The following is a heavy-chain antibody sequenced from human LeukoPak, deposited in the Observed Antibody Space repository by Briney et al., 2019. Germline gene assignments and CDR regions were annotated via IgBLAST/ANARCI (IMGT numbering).Heavy chain of an antibody. J-gene: IGHJ4*02. CDR1: GLRSSRYW. V-gene: IGHV3-7*01. Sequence: GGSLRLSRATSGLRSSRYWMSWVRQAPGKGVEWVANIDQDESERNYVDSAKGRFTISRDGAKNSVYLQMNSLKDEDTAVYYCAIAVGWELGYWGQGTLVTVSS. CDR3: AIAVGWELGY. CDR2: IDQDESER. D-gene: IGHD1-26*01.